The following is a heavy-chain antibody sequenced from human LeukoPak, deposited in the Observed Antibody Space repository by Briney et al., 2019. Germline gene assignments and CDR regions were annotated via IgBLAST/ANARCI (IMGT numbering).Heavy chain of an antibody. CDR1: GYSISSGYY. V-gene: IGHV4-38-2*02. CDR2: IYHSGST. J-gene: IGHJ5*02. Sequence: SETLSLTCTVSGYSISSGYYWGWIRQPPGKGLEWIGSIYHSGSTYYNPSLKSRVTISVDTSKNQFSLKLSSVTAADTAVYYCAASPYNWFDPWGQGTLVTVSS. CDR3: AASPYNWFDP.